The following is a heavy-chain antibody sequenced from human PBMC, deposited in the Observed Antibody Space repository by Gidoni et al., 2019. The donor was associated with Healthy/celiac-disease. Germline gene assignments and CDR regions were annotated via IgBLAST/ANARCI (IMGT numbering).Heavy chain of an antibody. J-gene: IGHJ4*02. V-gene: IGHV3-33*01. D-gene: IGHD6-13*01. CDR2: IWYDGSNK. CDR3: ARDAVSIAAAGRDFDY. Sequence: QVQLVESGGGVVKPGRSRRLAWAASGFTFSSNGMHWVRQAPGKGLEWVAVIWYDGSNKDYADSVKGRFTISRDNSKNTLYLQMNSLRAEDTAVYYCARDAVSIAAAGRDFDYWGQGTLVTVSS. CDR1: GFTFSSNG.